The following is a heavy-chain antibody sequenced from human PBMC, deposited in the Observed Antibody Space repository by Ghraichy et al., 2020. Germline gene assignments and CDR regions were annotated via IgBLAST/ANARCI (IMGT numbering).Heavy chain of an antibody. CDR3: AKGSPMVREPDH. CDR2: VTGNGGST. D-gene: IGHD3-10*01. J-gene: IGHJ4*02. V-gene: IGHV3-23*01. CDR1: GFTFSSCA. Sequence: GGSLRLSCAASGFTFSSCAMGWVRQAPGKGLEWVSCVTGNGGSTYYVDSVKGRFTISRDNSKNTLYLQMNSLRAEDTAIYYCAKGSPMVREPDHWGQGTLVTVSS.